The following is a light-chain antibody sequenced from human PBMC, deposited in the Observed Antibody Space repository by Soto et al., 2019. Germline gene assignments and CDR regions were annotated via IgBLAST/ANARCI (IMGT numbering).Light chain of an antibody. CDR1: TGAVTSGNY. J-gene: IGLJ3*02. V-gene: IGLV7-43*01. CDR3: LLYYGGAQLV. CDR2: TTN. Sequence: QTVVTQEPSLTVSPGGTVTLTCASSTGAVTSGNYPSWFQQKPGQTPRTLIYTTNKKHSWTPARCSGSLLGDKAALTLSGAQPEDEAEYYCLLYYGGAQLVFGGGTKVTVL.